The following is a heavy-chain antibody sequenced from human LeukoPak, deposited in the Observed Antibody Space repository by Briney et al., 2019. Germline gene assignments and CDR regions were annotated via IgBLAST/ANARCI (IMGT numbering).Heavy chain of an antibody. V-gene: IGHV1-18*01. CDR2: ISAYNGNT. CDR1: GYTFIRTG. Sequence: ASVNVSCKPSGYTFIRTGISSVRQAPGQGLEWMGRISAYNGNTNYAQKLQGRVTMTTDTSTSTAYMELRSLRSDDTAVYYCARDCGSGSYCGWGQGTLVTVSS. J-gene: IGHJ4*02. D-gene: IGHD3-10*01. CDR3: ARDCGSGSYCG.